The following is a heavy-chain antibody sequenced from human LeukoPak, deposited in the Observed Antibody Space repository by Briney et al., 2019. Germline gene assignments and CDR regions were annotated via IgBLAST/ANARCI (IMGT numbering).Heavy chain of an antibody. V-gene: IGHV1-8*03. J-gene: IGHJ4*02. D-gene: IGHD3-22*01. Sequence: GASVKVSCKASGGTFSSYAISWVRQATGQGLEWMGWMNPNSDNTGYARKFQGRVTITRNTSISTAYMELSSLRSEDTAVYYCARVYDSSGHYPIDYWGQGTLVTVSS. CDR2: MNPNSDNT. CDR3: ARVYDSSGHYPIDY. CDR1: GGTFSSYA.